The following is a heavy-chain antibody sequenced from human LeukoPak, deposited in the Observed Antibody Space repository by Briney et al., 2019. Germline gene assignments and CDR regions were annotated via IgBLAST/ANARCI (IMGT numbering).Heavy chain of an antibody. V-gene: IGHV3-15*01. CDR2: VRSETDGGTT. CDR3: TTLSYAAAPT. CDR1: GFTFSNAW. J-gene: IGHJ5*02. D-gene: IGHD2-2*01. Sequence: KPGGSLRLSCAASGFTFSNAWMSWVRQAPGKGLEWVSRVRSETDGGTTDYAAPVQGRFTISRDDSKNTLYLQMNSLETDDTAVYYCTTLSYAAAPTWGRGTLVTVSS.